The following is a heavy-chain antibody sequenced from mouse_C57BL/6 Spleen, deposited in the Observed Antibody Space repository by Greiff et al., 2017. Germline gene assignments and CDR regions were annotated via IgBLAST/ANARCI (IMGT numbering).Heavy chain of an antibody. Sequence: VMLVESGAELARPGASVKLSCKASGYTFTSYGISWVKQRTGQGLEWIGEIYPRSGNTYYNEKFKGKATLTADKSSSTAYMELRSLTSEDSAVYFCARCTTVVAPYAMDYWGQGTSVTVSS. D-gene: IGHD1-1*01. CDR2: IYPRSGNT. CDR1: GYTFTSYG. CDR3: ARCTTVVAPYAMDY. J-gene: IGHJ4*01. V-gene: IGHV1-81*01.